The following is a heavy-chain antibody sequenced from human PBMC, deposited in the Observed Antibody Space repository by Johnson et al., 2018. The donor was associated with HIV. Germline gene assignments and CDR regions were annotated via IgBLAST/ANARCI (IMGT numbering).Heavy chain of an antibody. J-gene: IGHJ3*02. CDR1: GFTVSSNY. CDR2: IYSGGTT. V-gene: IGHV3-66*01. D-gene: IGHD4-23*01. Sequence: VQLVESGGGVVQPGRSLRLSCAASGFTVSSNYMSWVRQAPGKGLEWVSVIYSGGTTYYADSVNGRFTISRDTSENTVYLQMNSLRAEDTAGYYCAREALPRGLQSSFGGAFDIWGQGTMVTVSS. CDR3: AREALPRGLQSSFGGAFDI.